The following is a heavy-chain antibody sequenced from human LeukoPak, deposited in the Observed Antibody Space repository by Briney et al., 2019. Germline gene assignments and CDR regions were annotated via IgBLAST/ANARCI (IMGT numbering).Heavy chain of an antibody. CDR3: AKDVRVGEYYGSGTYFDC. J-gene: IGHJ4*02. D-gene: IGHD3-10*01. CDR2: ISGSGGST. Sequence: AGGSLRLSCAASEFTFSNYAISWVRQAPGKGLKWVSLISGSGGSTYYADSVKGGFTISRDNSKNTLYLQMDSLRAEDTAVYYCAKDVRVGEYYGSGTYFDCWGQGTLVTVSS. V-gene: IGHV3-23*01. CDR1: EFTFSNYA.